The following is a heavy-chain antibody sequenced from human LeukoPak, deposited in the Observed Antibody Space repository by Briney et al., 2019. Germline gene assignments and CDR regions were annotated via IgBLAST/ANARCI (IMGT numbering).Heavy chain of an antibody. CDR2: ISGSGGST. V-gene: IGHV3-23*01. CDR3: AKDSGRITMIVVVIGAPFDP. CDR1: GFPFGSFP. D-gene: IGHD3-22*01. Sequence: GGSLGLSCEASGFPFGSFPMSWVRQAPGKGLEWFSAISGSGGSTYYADSVKGRFTISRDNSKNTLYLQMNSLRAEDTAVYYCAKDSGRITMIVVVIGAPFDPWGQGTLVTVSS. J-gene: IGHJ5*02.